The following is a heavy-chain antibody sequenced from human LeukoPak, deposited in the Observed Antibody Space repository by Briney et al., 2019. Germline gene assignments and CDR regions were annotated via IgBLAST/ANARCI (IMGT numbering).Heavy chain of an antibody. Sequence: GGSLRLSFAASGFTFRGFGLHWVRQAPGKGLEWVALIRSDGTIDTYADSVKDRFTISRDNPKSTLYLQMNSLRAEDTAVYYCAKMWGASNHYYYIDAWGEGTTVTVSS. V-gene: IGHV3-30*02. CDR1: GFTFRGFG. CDR3: AKMWGASNHYYYIDA. D-gene: IGHD4-11*01. J-gene: IGHJ6*03. CDR2: IRSDGTID.